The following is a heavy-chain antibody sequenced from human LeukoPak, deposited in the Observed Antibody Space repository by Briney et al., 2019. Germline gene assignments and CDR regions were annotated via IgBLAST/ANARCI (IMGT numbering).Heavy chain of an antibody. CDR3: ARSGSSSWSTLFDY. Sequence: ASVKVSCKASGYLFTSFGITWVRQAPGQGLEWMGRISTFNDKTVFAEKFQGRLSMNTDTTTAYMTLRRLRSDDTAVYYCARSGSSSWSTLFDYWGQGSLVTVSS. V-gene: IGHV1-18*01. CDR1: GYLFTSFG. CDR2: ISTFNDKT. J-gene: IGHJ4*02. D-gene: IGHD6-13*01.